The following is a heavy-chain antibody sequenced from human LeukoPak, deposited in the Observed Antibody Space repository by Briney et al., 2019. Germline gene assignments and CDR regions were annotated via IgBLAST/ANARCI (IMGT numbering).Heavy chain of an antibody. J-gene: IGHJ6*02. CDR3: ARDGYRVVAATPMRYYYYGMDV. V-gene: IGHV4-59*01. D-gene: IGHD2-15*01. CDR2: IYYSGST. Sequence: SETLSLTCTVSGGSISSYYWSWIRQPPGKGLEWIGYIYYSGSTNYNPSLKSRVTISVDTSKNQFSLKLSSVTAADTAVYYCARDGYRVVAATPMRYYYYGMDVWGQGTTVTVCS. CDR1: GGSISSYY.